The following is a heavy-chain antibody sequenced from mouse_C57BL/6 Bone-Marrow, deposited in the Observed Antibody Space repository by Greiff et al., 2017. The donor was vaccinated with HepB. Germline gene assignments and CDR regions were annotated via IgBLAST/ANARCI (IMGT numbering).Heavy chain of an antibody. CDR1: GYTFTDYE. CDR2: IDPETGGT. V-gene: IGHV1-15*01. Sequence: QVQLKESGAELVRPGASVTLSCKASGYTFTDYEMHWVKQTPVHGLEWIGAIDPETGGTAYNQKFKGKAILTADKSSSTAYMELRSLTSEDSAVYDCTRPRYGHWDYFDYWGQGTTLTVSS. J-gene: IGHJ2*01. D-gene: IGHD2-10*02. CDR3: TRPRYGHWDYFDY.